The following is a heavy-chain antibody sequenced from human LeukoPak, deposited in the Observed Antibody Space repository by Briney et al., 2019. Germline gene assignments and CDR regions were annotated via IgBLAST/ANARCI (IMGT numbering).Heavy chain of an antibody. D-gene: IGHD3-3*01. CDR2: ISGSSDST. Sequence: QSGGSLRLSCAASGFTFSSYTMSWVRQAPGKGLEWVSAISGSSDSTYYGDSVKGRFSISRDNSKNTLYLQMNSLRAEDTAVYYCAKASSTIFGVVIKREYYFDYWGQGTLVTVSS. V-gene: IGHV3-23*01. CDR3: AKASSTIFGVVIKREYYFDY. J-gene: IGHJ4*02. CDR1: GFTFSSYT.